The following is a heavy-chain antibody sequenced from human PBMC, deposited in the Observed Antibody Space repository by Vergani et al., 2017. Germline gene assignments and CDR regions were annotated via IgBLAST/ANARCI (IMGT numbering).Heavy chain of an antibody. Sequence: EVQLVESGGGLVKPGGSLRLSCAASGFTFITYSMNGVRQAPGKGLEWVSSISSSSSYIYYADSVKGRFTISRDNAKNSLYLQMNSLRAEDTAVYYCARGLPNYGSGSYLDYWGQGTLVTVSS. CDR2: ISSSSSYI. CDR3: ARGLPNYGSGSYLDY. CDR1: GFTFITYS. D-gene: IGHD3-10*01. V-gene: IGHV3-21*01. J-gene: IGHJ4*02.